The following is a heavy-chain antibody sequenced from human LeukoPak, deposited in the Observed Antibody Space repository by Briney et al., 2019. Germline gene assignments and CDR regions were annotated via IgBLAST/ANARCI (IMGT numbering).Heavy chain of an antibody. V-gene: IGHV3-7*05. CDR2: IKQDGSEK. CDR3: ARSGLRYFDCPDY. J-gene: IGHJ4*02. D-gene: IGHD3-9*01. CDR1: EFTFSRYW. Sequence: PGGSLRLSCAATEFTFSRYWMSWVRQAPGKGLEWVATIKQDGSEKYYVDSVEGRFTISRDNAKNSLSLQMNSLRAEDTAVYYCARSGLRYFDCPDYWGQGALVTVSS.